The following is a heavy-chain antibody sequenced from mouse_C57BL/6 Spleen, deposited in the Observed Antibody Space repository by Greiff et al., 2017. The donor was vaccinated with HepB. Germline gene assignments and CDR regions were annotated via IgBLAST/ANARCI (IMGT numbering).Heavy chain of an antibody. D-gene: IGHD1-1*01. J-gene: IGHJ4*01. CDR3: AVVYYYAMDY. Sequence: EVKLMESGPVLVKPGASVKMSCKASGYTFTDYYMNWVKQSHGKSLEWIGVINPYNGGTSYNQKFKGKATLTVDKSSSTAYMELNSLTSEDSAVYYCAVVYYYAMDYWGQGTSVTVSS. CDR1: GYTFTDYY. CDR2: INPYNGGT. V-gene: IGHV1-19*01.